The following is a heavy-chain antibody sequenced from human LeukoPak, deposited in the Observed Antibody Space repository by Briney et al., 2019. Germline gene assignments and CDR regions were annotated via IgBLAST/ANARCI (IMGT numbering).Heavy chain of an antibody. V-gene: IGHV3-7*01. CDR2: IKHDGSEE. D-gene: IGHD3-22*01. CDR3: ARDRGSTMMSAFDI. CDR1: GITFSSLW. Sequence: GGSLRLSCAASGITFSSLWMSWFRQAPGKGLEWVADIKHDGSEEHYVASVKGRFTISRDNAKLYLQMNSLRAEDTAVYYCARDRGSTMMSAFDIWGQGTMVTVSS. J-gene: IGHJ3*02.